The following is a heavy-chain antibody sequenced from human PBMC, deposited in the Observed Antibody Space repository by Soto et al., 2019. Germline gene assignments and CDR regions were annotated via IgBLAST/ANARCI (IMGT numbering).Heavy chain of an antibody. CDR2: INAGNGNT. V-gene: IGHV1-3*01. J-gene: IGHJ6*02. Sequence: QVQLVQSGAEVKKPGASVKVSCKASGYTFTSYAMHWVRQAPGQRLEWMGWINAGNGNTKYSQKFQGRVTITRDTSASTAYMELSSLLSEDTAVYYCARQGGSAWTGGMDVWGQGTTVTVSS. CDR1: GYTFTSYA. D-gene: IGHD3-10*01. CDR3: ARQGGSAWTGGMDV.